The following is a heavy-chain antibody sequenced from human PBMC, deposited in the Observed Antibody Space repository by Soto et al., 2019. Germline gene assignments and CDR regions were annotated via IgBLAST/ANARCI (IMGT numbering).Heavy chain of an antibody. Sequence: QITLKESGPTLVKPTQTLTLTCTFSGFSLSINGVAVGWIRQPPGQALEWLALIYWDDDQRYNPSLKNRLTITKDTSRNQVVLTMTNMDPVDTPTYYCAHKRDVSRGFKYWGQGTLVTVSS. CDR1: GFSLSINGVA. CDR2: IYWDDDQ. J-gene: IGHJ4*02. D-gene: IGHD3-10*01. V-gene: IGHV2-5*02. CDR3: AHKRDVSRGFKY.